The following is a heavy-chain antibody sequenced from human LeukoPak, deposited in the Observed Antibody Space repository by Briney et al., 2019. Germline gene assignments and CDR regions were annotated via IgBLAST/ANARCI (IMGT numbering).Heavy chain of an antibody. Sequence: GGSLRPSCAGSVLASRNLGVTWGARAPGKGRTWLAYLGNDASNQYYADSVKGRFSISRDNSKNTLYLQMNSLRDEDTAVYYCAKRAGSAWSAGTWGQGTLVTVSS. V-gene: IGHV3-30*02. CDR1: VLASRNLG. J-gene: IGHJ5*02. CDR3: AKRAGSAWSAGT. CDR2: LGNDASNQ. D-gene: IGHD3-10*01.